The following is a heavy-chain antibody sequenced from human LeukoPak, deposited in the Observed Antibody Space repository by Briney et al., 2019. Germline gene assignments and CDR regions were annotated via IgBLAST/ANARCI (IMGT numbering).Heavy chain of an antibody. Sequence: GRSLRLSCAASGFTFSSYGMHWVRQAPGKGLEWVAVIWYDGSNKYYADSVRGRFTISRDNSKNTLYLQMNSLRAEDTAVYYCARDLTRMGLPYYFDYWGQGTLVTVSS. CDR2: IWYDGSNK. J-gene: IGHJ4*02. CDR1: GFTFSSYG. V-gene: IGHV3-33*01. CDR3: ARDLTRMGLPYYFDY. D-gene: IGHD3-16*01.